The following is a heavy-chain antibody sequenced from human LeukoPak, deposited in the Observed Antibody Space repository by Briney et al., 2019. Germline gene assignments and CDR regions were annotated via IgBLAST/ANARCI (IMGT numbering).Heavy chain of an antibody. CDR1: GDTFRHD. CDR3: ARGRSSWFFDY. Sequence: GASVKVSCKGSGDTFRHDTEWVRQAPVQGLEWMGWMNADNGHRGYAQKFQGRVTMTMDPSISTAYLELRSLTSEDTAVYYCARGRSSWFFDYWGQGTLLIVSS. V-gene: IGHV1-8*01. CDR2: MNADNGHR. D-gene: IGHD6-13*01. J-gene: IGHJ4*01.